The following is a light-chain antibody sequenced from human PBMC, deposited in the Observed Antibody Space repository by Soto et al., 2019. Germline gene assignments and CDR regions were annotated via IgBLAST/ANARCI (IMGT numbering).Light chain of an antibody. CDR3: SSYRSGGTVV. CDR1: NSDVGGYDS. Sequence: QSALTQPASVSGSPGQSITISCTGTNSDVGGYDSVSWYQQHPAKAPKLMIYDVNNRPSGVSNRFSGSKSGNTASLTISGLQAEDEADYYCSSYRSGGTVVFGGGTKLTVL. J-gene: IGLJ2*01. CDR2: DVN. V-gene: IGLV2-14*03.